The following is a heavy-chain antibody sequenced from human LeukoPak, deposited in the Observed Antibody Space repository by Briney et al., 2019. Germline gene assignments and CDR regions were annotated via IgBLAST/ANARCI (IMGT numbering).Heavy chain of an antibody. CDR2: IYPGDSDT. CDR3: ARGGYCSGGSCYYFDY. D-gene: IGHD2-15*01. J-gene: IGHJ4*02. Sequence: PGESLTISCKGSGYSFTSYWIGWVRQMPGKGLEWMGIIYPGDSDTRYSPSFQGQVTISADKSISTAYLQWSSLKASDTAMYYCARGGYCSGGSCYYFDYWGQGTLVTVSS. V-gene: IGHV5-51*01. CDR1: GYSFTSYW.